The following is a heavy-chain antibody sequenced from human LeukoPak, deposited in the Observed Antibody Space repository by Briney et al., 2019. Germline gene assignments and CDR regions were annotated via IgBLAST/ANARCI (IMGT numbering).Heavy chain of an antibody. CDR3: AKDIGYSYGYYFDY. Sequence: GRSLRLSCAASGFTFDDYAMHWVRQAPGKGLEWVSGISWNSGSIGYADSVKGRFTISRDNAKNSLYLQMNSLRAEDTALYYGAKDIGYSYGYYFDYWGQGTLVTVSS. D-gene: IGHD5-18*01. CDR2: ISWNSGSI. V-gene: IGHV3-9*01. CDR1: GFTFDDYA. J-gene: IGHJ4*02.